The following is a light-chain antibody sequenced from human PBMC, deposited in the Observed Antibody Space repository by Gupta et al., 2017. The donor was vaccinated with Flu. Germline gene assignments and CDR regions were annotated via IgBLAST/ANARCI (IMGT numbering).Light chain of an antibody. CDR2: GAS. J-gene: IGKJ5*01. CDR3: QQYSNYPIT. CDR1: QGISKY. V-gene: IGKV1-16*02. Sequence: DIQMTQSPSSLSASVGDRVTITCRASQGISKYLAWFQQKPGKAPKSLIYGASNLQSGVPSKFSGSGSGTDFTLTISSLQPDDFATYYCQQYSNYPITFGQGTRLELK.